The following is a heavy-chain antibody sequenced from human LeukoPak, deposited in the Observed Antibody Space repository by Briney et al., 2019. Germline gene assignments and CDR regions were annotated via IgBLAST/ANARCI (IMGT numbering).Heavy chain of an antibody. V-gene: IGHV1-2*02. J-gene: IGHJ4*02. CDR3: ARAELKYDILTGYYSESFDY. D-gene: IGHD3-9*01. CDR1: GYTFTGYY. Sequence: ASVKVSCKASGYTFTGYYMHWVRQAPGQGLEWMGWINPNSGGTNYAQKLQGRVTMTTDTSTSTAYMELRSLRSDDTAVYYCARAELKYDILTGYYSESFDYWGQGTLVTVSS. CDR2: INPNSGGT.